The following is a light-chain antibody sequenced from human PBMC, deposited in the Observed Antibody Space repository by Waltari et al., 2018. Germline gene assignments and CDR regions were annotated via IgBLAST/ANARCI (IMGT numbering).Light chain of an antibody. Sequence: DIQMTQSPSTLSASVGDRVIITCRASQYISSWLAWYQQKPGKAPKLLIYKASILESGVPSRFSGSESGTEFTLTISSLQPDDFATYYCQQYNTYPLTFGQGTRLEI. CDR2: KAS. CDR3: QQYNTYPLT. CDR1: QYISSW. J-gene: IGKJ5*01. V-gene: IGKV1-5*03.